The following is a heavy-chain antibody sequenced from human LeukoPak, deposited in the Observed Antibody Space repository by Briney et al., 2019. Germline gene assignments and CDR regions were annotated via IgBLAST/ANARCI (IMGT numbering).Heavy chain of an antibody. D-gene: IGHD3-3*01. Sequence: KPSETLSLTCTVSGGSISSYYWSWIRQPAGKGLEWIGRIYTSGSTNYNPSLKSRVTMSVDTSKNQFSLKLSSVTAADTAVYYCARDYFWSGFYYYGMDVWGQGTTVTVSS. CDR2: IYTSGST. J-gene: IGHJ6*02. CDR3: ARDYFWSGFYYYGMDV. V-gene: IGHV4-4*07. CDR1: GGSISSYY.